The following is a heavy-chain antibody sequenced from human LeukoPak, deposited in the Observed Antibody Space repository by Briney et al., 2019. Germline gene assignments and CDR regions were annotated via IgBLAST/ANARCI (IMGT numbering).Heavy chain of an antibody. CDR1: GYTFTGYY. V-gene: IGHV1-2*02. J-gene: IGHJ4*02. Sequence: GASXKVSCKASGYTFTGYYIHWVRQAPGQGLEWMGWINSNSGDTDYVQKLQGRVTMTSDTPISTAYMELSSLTSDDTAVYYCARVEGLSSSPRTLRYWGQGTPVSVSS. CDR3: ARVEGLSSSPRTLRY. D-gene: IGHD2-15*01. CDR2: INSNSGDT.